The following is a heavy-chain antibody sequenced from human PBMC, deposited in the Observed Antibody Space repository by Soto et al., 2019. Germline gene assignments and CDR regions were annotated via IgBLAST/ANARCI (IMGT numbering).Heavy chain of an antibody. CDR3: ATWHEREHAYDV. J-gene: IGHJ3*01. CDR2: LYDVDGS. CDR1: GLTISGKKY. D-gene: IGHD1-1*01. Sequence: DVQLVESGGGLIQPGASLRPSCAAFGLTISGKKYVAWVRQAPGKGLEWVSGLYDVDGSFYADSVRGRFTTSSDSSRTTVYLQMNDLRPDDTAVYYCATWHEREHAYDVWGQGTTVTVSS. V-gene: IGHV3-53*01.